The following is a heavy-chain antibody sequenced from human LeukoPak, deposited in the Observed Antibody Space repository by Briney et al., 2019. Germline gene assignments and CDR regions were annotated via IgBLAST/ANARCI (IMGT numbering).Heavy chain of an antibody. V-gene: IGHV3-33*08. CDR3: ARELYDFWSGYYSPAPLDP. J-gene: IGHJ5*02. CDR1: GFTFSSYG. CDR2: IWYDGSNK. D-gene: IGHD3-3*01. Sequence: GGSLRLSCAASGFTFSSYGMHWVRQAPGKGLEWVAVIWYDGSNKYYADSVKGRFTISRDNSKSTLYLQMNSLRAEDTAVYYCARELYDFWSGYYSPAPLDPWGQGTLVTVSS.